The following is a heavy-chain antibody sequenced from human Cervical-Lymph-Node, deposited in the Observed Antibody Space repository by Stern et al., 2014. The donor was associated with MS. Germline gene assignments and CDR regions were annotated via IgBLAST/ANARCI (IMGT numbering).Heavy chain of an antibody. Sequence: VQLEESGAEVKKPGASVKVSCKASGYTFTSYYMHWVRQAPGQGLEWMGIINPSGGSTSYAQKFQGRVTMTRDTSTSTVYMELSSLRSEDTAVYYCARWKAVGWAPPFTYGDYYFDYWGQGTLVTVSS. CDR2: INPSGGST. V-gene: IGHV1-46*01. J-gene: IGHJ4*02. D-gene: IGHD4-17*01. CDR3: ARWKAVGWAPPFTYGDYYFDY. CDR1: GYTFTSYY.